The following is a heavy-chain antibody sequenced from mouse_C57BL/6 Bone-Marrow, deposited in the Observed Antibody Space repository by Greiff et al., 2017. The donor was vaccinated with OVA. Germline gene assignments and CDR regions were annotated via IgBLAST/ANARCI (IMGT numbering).Heavy chain of an antibody. Sequence: EVQLVESGGGLVKPGGSLKLSCAASGFTFSDYGMHWVRQAPEKGLEWVAYISSGSSTIYYADTVKGRFTISRDNAKNTLFLQMTSLRSEDTAMYYCARGRLGRGYFDYWGQGTTLTVSS. D-gene: IGHD4-1*01. V-gene: IGHV5-17*01. CDR3: ARGRLGRGYFDY. CDR2: ISSGSSTI. CDR1: GFTFSDYG. J-gene: IGHJ2*01.